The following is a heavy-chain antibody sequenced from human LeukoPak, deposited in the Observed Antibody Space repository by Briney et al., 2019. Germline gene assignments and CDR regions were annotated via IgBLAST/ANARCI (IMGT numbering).Heavy chain of an antibody. CDR2: IYYSGST. V-gene: IGHV4-31*03. Sequence: PSETLSLTCTVSGGSISSGGYYWSWIRQHPGKGLEWIGYIYYSGSTYYNPSLKSRVTISVDTSKNQFSLKLSSVTAADTAVYYCARGSRYSSRLRFDPWGQGTLVTVSS. D-gene: IGHD6-13*01. CDR1: GGSISSGGYY. J-gene: IGHJ5*02. CDR3: ARGSRYSSRLRFDP.